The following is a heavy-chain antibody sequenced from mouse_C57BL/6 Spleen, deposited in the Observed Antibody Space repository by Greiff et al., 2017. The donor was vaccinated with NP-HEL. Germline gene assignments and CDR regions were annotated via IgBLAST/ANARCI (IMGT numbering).Heavy chain of an antibody. J-gene: IGHJ4*01. V-gene: IGHV6-3*01. Sequence: EVKLVESGGGLVQPGGSMKLSCVASGFTFSNYCMNWVRQSPEKGLEWVAQIRLKSDNYATHYAESVKGRFTISRDDSKSSVYLQMNNLRAEDTGNYYCTFYYDYAGNVYAMDYWGQGTSVTVSS. CDR3: TFYYDYAGNVYAMDY. D-gene: IGHD2-4*01. CDR1: GFTFSNYC. CDR2: IRLKSDNYAT.